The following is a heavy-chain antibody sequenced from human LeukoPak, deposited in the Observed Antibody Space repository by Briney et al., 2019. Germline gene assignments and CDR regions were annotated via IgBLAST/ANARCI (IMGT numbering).Heavy chain of an antibody. CDR3: ARAVLVSFFDY. V-gene: IGHV4-34*01. D-gene: IGHD2-2*01. Sequence: PSETLSLTCAVYGGSFSGYYWSWIRQPPGKGLERIGEINHSGSTNYNPSLKSRVTISVDTSKNQFSLKLGSVTAADTAVYYCARAVLVSFFDYWGQGTLVTVSS. J-gene: IGHJ4*02. CDR1: GGSFSGYY. CDR2: INHSGST.